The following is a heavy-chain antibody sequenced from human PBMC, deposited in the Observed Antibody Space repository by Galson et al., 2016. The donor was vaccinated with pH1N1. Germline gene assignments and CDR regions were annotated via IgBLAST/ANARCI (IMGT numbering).Heavy chain of an antibody. J-gene: IGHJ4*02. CDR3: VSAIGGAASY. V-gene: IGHV3-7*01. Sequence: SLRLSCAASGFSFSDYWISWVRQAPGKGLEWVANIKQDGSEIYYVDSVKGRCTSSRDNAKNSVSLQMNSLRVEDTGVYYCVSAIGGAASYWGQGTLVTVSS. CDR2: IKQDGSEI. D-gene: IGHD6-13*01. CDR1: GFSFSDYW.